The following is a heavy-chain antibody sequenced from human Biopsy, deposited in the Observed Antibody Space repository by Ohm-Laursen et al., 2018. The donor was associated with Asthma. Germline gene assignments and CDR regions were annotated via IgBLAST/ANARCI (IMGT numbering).Heavy chain of an antibody. V-gene: IGHV3-7*01. J-gene: IGHJ1*01. Sequence: SLRLSCTASGFTFGDGKMSWVRQVPGKGLEWVANIKHDGSEKNHVDSLKGRFTISRDNAKNSLYLQMNSLRAEDTAVYYCARTFHFWSPYLAEHYQLWGQGTLVTVSS. CDR1: GFTFGDGK. CDR2: IKHDGSEK. D-gene: IGHD3-3*02. CDR3: ARTFHFWSPYLAEHYQL.